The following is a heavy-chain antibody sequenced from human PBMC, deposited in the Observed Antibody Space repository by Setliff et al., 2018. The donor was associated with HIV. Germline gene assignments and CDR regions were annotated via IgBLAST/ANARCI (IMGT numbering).Heavy chain of an antibody. Sequence: SETLSLTCTVSGGSISSSSSYWGWIRQPPGRGLGWIGSVSYSGSTYYNPSLKSRVTISVDTSKNQFSLRLSSVTAADTAVYYCARATYTTLFGVLMGGGLQYWGPGTLVTVS. CDR2: VSYSGST. D-gene: IGHD3-3*01. V-gene: IGHV4-39*01. CDR3: ARATYTTLFGVLMGGGLQY. CDR1: GGSISSSSSY. J-gene: IGHJ4*02.